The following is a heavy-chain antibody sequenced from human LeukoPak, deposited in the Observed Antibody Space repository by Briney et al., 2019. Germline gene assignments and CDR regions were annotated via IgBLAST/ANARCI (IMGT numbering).Heavy chain of an antibody. CDR3: ARDLQLWIPELNRLGRGMDV. J-gene: IGHJ6*02. D-gene: IGHD5-18*01. CDR2: ISSSGSTI. Sequence: PGGSLRLSCAASGFTFSSYEMNWVRQAPGKGLEWVSYISSSGSTIYYADSVKGRFTISRDNAKNSLYLQMNSLRAEDTAVYYCARDLQLWIPELNRLGRGMDVWGQGTTVTVSS. V-gene: IGHV3-48*03. CDR1: GFTFSSYE.